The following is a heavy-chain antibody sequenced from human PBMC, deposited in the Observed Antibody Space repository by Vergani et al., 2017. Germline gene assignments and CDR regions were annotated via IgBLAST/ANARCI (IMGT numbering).Heavy chain of an antibody. CDR1: GFTFDDYA. Sequence: EVQLVESGGGLVQPGRSLRLSCAASGFTFDDYAMHWVRQAPGKGLEWVSGISWNSGSIGYADSVKGRFTISRDNAKNSLYLQMNSLRAEDTALCYCAKARGGFEQWLNFPFHYWGQGTLVTVSS. CDR2: ISWNSGSI. D-gene: IGHD6-19*01. CDR3: AKARGGFEQWLNFPFHY. V-gene: IGHV3-9*01. J-gene: IGHJ4*02.